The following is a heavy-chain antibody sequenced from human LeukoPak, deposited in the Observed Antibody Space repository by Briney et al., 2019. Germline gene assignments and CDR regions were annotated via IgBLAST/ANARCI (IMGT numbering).Heavy chain of an antibody. J-gene: IGHJ2*01. CDR2: ITPGGST. CDR1: RGSFSGFF. Sequence: SETLSLTCAVYRGSFSGFFWTWVRQPPGKGLEGIGDITPGGSTNYNSSLKSRLSMSLDSSRDQFSLKLSLLPAADTAVYYCARGSWDLYSHAPPWYSDLWGLGTLVIVSS. CDR3: ARGSWDLYSHAPPWYSDL. V-gene: IGHV4-34*01. D-gene: IGHD5-18*01.